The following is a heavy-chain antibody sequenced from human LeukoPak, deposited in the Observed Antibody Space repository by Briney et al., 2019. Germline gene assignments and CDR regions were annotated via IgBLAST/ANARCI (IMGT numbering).Heavy chain of an antibody. CDR2: IYCSGST. D-gene: IGHD6-13*01. CDR1: GGSITSYY. Sequence: PSETLSLTCTVSGGSITSYYWSWVRQPPGKGLEWIGYIYCSGSTNYNPSLKSRVTISVDTSKNQFSLKLSSVTAADTAVYYCARGGGISHYYYYMDVWGKGTTVTISS. CDR3: ARGGGISHYYYYMDV. J-gene: IGHJ6*03. V-gene: IGHV4-59*01.